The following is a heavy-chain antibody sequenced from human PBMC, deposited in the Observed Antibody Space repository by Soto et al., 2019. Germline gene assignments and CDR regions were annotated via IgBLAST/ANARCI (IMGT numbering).Heavy chain of an antibody. Sequence: GGSLRLSCAASGFTFSDYYMSWIRQAPGKGLEWVSYISSSSSYTNYADSVKGRFTISRDNAKNSLYLQMNSLRAEDTAVYYCARFGSGSYHSYYFDYWGQGTLVTVSS. CDR1: GFTFSDYY. V-gene: IGHV3-11*06. CDR3: ARFGSGSYHSYYFDY. CDR2: ISSSSSYT. D-gene: IGHD1-26*01. J-gene: IGHJ4*02.